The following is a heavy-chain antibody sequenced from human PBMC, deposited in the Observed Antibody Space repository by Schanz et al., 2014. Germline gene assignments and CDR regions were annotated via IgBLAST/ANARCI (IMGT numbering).Heavy chain of an antibody. D-gene: IGHD3-22*01. CDR3: AKEDRTHSSDYVY. J-gene: IGHJ4*02. CDR2: ISASGDST. V-gene: IGHV3-23*04. Sequence: VQLVESGGGLVKPGGSLRLSCAASGFTFSDYYMSWIRQAPGKGLEWVSFISASGDSTSYADSVKGRFTISRDNSKNTLYLQMNSLRDEDTAMYYCAKEDRTHSSDYVYWGQGTLVTVSS. CDR1: GFTFSDYY.